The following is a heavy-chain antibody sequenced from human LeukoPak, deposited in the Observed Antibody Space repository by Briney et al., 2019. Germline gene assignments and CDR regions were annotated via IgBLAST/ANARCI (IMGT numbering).Heavy chain of an antibody. V-gene: IGHV4-34*01. Sequence: SETLSLTCAVYGGSFSGYYWSWIRQPPGKGLEWIGEINHSGSTNYNPSLKSRVTISVDTSKNQFSLKLSSVTAADTAVYYCARGRKYYYYMDVWGKGTTVTVSS. CDR1: GGSFSGYY. CDR2: INHSGST. J-gene: IGHJ6*03. CDR3: ARGRKYYYYMDV.